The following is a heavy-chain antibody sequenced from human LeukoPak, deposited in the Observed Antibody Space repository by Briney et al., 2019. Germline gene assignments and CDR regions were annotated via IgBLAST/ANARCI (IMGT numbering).Heavy chain of an antibody. CDR3: ARDYILSGYYYGSGRFDP. Sequence: GSSVKVSCKASGGTLSSYAISWVRQAPGQGLEWMGGIIPIFGTANYAQKFQGRVTITADESTSTAYMELSSLRSEDTAVYYCARDYILSGYYYGSGRFDPWGQGTLVTVSS. V-gene: IGHV1-69*01. CDR2: IIPIFGTA. J-gene: IGHJ5*02. D-gene: IGHD3-10*01. CDR1: GGTLSSYA.